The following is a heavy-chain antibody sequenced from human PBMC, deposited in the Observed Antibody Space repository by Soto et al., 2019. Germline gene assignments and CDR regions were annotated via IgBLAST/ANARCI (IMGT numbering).Heavy chain of an antibody. CDR1: GFTSSSYG. CDR3: AKGRIAVAGPNDY. D-gene: IGHD6-19*01. V-gene: IGHV3-30*18. J-gene: IGHJ4*02. CDR2: ISYDGSNK. Sequence: GGSLRLSCAASGFTSSSYGMHWVRQAPGKGLEWVAVISYDGSNKYYADSVKGRFTISRDNSKNTLYLQMNSLRAEDTAVYYCAKGRIAVAGPNDYWGQGTLVTV.